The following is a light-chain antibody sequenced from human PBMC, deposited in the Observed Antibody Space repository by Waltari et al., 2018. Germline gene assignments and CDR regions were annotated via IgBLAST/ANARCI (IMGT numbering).Light chain of an antibody. J-gene: IGLJ1*01. Sequence: QSALPQPASVSGSLGQSITISCTGTSSDIGGYNFVSWYQQHPGKAPELMIYEVTNRPSGVSNRFSGSKSGNTASLTISGLQAEDEADYYCSSYTTTTTLLFGTGTKVTVL. V-gene: IGLV2-14*01. CDR3: SSYTTTTTLL. CDR2: EVT. CDR1: SSDIGGYNF.